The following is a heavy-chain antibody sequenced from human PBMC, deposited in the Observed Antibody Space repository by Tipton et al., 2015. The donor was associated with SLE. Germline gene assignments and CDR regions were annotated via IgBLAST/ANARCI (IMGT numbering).Heavy chain of an antibody. J-gene: IGHJ4*02. Sequence: SLRLSCAASGFTFSSYAMSWVRQAPGKGLEWVSVIYSGGSSTYYADSVKGRFTISRDNSKNTLYLQMNSLRAEDTAVYYCAKARAGGGFGSYYFDYWGQGTLVTVSS. D-gene: IGHD3-16*01. CDR2: IYSGGSST. V-gene: IGHV3-23*03. CDR3: AKARAGGGFGSYYFDY. CDR1: GFTFSSYA.